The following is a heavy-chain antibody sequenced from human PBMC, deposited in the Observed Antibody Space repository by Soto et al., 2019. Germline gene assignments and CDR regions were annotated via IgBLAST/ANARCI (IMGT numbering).Heavy chain of an antibody. D-gene: IGHD6-13*01. Sequence: QPPGKGLEWIGSIFYTGSTYYSPSLKGRLIISVDPSKNQFSLKLTSVTAADMAMYYCAIHKTSGAAAGEGCFDLCGEGIL. J-gene: IGHJ5*02. V-gene: IGHV4-39*01. CDR3: AIHKTSGAAAGEGCFDL. CDR2: IFYTGST.